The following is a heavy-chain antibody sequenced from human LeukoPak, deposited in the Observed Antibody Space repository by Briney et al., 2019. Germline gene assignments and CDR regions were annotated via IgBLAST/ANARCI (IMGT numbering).Heavy chain of an antibody. J-gene: IGHJ4*02. CDR1: GGSISSGDYY. D-gene: IGHD3-10*01. CDR2: IYYSGST. V-gene: IGHV4-30-4*01. Sequence: SQTLSLTCTVSGGSISSGDYYWSWLRQPPGKGLEWIGYIYYSGSTYYNPSLKSRVTMSGDTSKNQLSLKLSSVTAADTAVYYCARVELISGSHLIFDYWGQGTLVTVSS. CDR3: ARVELISGSHLIFDY.